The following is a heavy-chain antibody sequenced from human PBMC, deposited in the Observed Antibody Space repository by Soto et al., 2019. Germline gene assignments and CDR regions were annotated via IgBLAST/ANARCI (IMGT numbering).Heavy chain of an antibody. J-gene: IGHJ4*01. Sequence: AASVKVSCKASGYTFTSYYMHWVRQAPGQGHEWMGIINPSGGSTSYAQKFQGRVTMTRDTSTSTVYMELSSLRSEDTAVYYCARANYYDSSGYHPAFLFDYWGHGTLVTVSS. D-gene: IGHD3-22*01. CDR1: GYTFTSYY. CDR3: ARANYYDSSGYHPAFLFDY. V-gene: IGHV1-46*01. CDR2: INPSGGST.